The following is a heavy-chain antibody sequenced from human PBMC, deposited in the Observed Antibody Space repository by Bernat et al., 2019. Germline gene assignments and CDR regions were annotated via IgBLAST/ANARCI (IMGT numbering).Heavy chain of an antibody. CDR2: IRYDGSNK. V-gene: IGHV3-30*02. CDR3: VREGNGLDV. Sequence: QVQLVESGGGVVQPGGSLRLSCAASGFTFSSYGMHWVRQAPGKGLEWVAFIRYDGSNKYYADSVKGRFTISRDNSKNTLDLQMNSLETEDTAVYYCVREGNGLDVWGRGTMVTVSS. CDR1: GFTFSSYG. J-gene: IGHJ3*01.